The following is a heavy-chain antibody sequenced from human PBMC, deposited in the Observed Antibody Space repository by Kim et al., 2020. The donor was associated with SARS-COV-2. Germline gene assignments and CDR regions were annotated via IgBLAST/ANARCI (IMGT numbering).Heavy chain of an antibody. J-gene: IGHJ4*02. V-gene: IGHV1-3*01. CDR1: GYTFTSYA. CDR2: INAGNGNT. D-gene: IGHD6-13*01. Sequence: ASVKVSCKASGYTFTSYAMHWVRQAPEQRLEWMGWINAGNGNTKYSQKFQGRVTITRDTSASTAYMELSSLRSEDTAVYYCARGIAAAGTVDYWGQGTLVTVSS. CDR3: ARGIAAAGTVDY.